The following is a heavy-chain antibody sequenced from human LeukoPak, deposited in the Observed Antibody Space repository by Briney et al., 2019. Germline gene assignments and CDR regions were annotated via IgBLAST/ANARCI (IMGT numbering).Heavy chain of an antibody. Sequence: GESLKISCKASGYSFTNYWIGWVRQMPGKGLEWMGIIYPHDSGTRYSPSFQGQVTISADKSISTAYLQWRSLKASDTAMYYCARAGGYSSSWSTGMGTDLEEYFQHWGQGTLVTVSS. CDR3: ARAGGYSSSWSTGMGTDLEEYFQH. V-gene: IGHV5-51*01. CDR1: GYSFTNYW. J-gene: IGHJ1*01. CDR2: IYPHDSGT. D-gene: IGHD6-13*01.